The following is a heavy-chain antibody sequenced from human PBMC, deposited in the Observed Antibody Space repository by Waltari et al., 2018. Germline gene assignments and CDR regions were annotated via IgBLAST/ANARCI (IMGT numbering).Heavy chain of an antibody. CDR1: GYSFTSYW. D-gene: IGHD3-22*01. J-gene: IGHJ1*01. CDR3: ARRNYYDSSGYRGPPQH. V-gene: IGHV5-51*01. Sequence: EVQLVQSGAEVKKPGESLKISCKGSGYSFTSYWTGWVRQMPGKGLEWMGIIYPGDSDTRYSPSFQGQVTISADKSISTAYLQWSSLKASDTAMYYCARRNYYDSSGYRGPPQHWGQGTLVTVSS. CDR2: IYPGDSDT.